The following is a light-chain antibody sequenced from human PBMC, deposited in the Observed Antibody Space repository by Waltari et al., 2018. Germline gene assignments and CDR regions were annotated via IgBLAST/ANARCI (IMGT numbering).Light chain of an antibody. J-gene: IGLJ3*02. CDR3: QTGGHGTWV. CDR2: VNSDGSH. CDR1: RGHSSTV. Sequence: LVLTQSPSASASLGASVKITCTLSRGHSSTVIACLQQQPEKGPRYLMKVNSDGSHSKGDEIPDRFSGSSSGAERYLTISSLQSEDEADYYCQTGGHGTWVFGGGTKLTVL. V-gene: IGLV4-69*01.